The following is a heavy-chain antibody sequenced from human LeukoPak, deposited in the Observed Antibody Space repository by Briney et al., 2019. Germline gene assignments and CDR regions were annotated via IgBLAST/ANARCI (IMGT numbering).Heavy chain of an antibody. J-gene: IGHJ4*02. D-gene: IGHD2-15*01. Sequence: GGSQRLSCAASGFTVSSNYMSWVRQAPGKGLEWVSVIYSGGSTYYADSVKGRFTISRDNSKNTLYLQMNSLRAEDTAVYYCASRGSLIDFDYWGQGTLVTVSS. V-gene: IGHV3-53*01. CDR1: GFTVSSNY. CDR2: IYSGGST. CDR3: ASRGSLIDFDY.